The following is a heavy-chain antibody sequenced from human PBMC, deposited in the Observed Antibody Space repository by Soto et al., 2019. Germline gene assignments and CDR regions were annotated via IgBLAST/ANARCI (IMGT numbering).Heavy chain of an antibody. D-gene: IGHD3-10*01. CDR3: ARGYYYGSGRPTPGGMGV. Sequence: QVHLVQSGAEVKKPGASVKVSCKASGYTFTNYDINWVRQAPGQGLEWMGWISTYTGNTNYAQKLQGRVTMTTDTSTSPAYQELRSVRSDDTAVYYGARGYYYGSGRPTPGGMGVWGQGTTVTVSS. V-gene: IGHV1-18*01. J-gene: IGHJ6*02. CDR2: ISTYTGNT. CDR1: GYTFTNYD.